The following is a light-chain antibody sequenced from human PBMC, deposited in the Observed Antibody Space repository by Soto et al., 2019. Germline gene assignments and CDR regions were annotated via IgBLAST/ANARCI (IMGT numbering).Light chain of an antibody. Sequence: QSVLTQPPSVSGSPGQSVTISCTGASTDFVAYNRVSWYQQPPGTAPKLIIYEARNRPSGVPDRFSGSKSGTSASLAITGLQAEDEAHYYCQSYDSRLTAYVFGSGTKVTVL. V-gene: IGLV2-18*02. CDR3: QSYDSRLTAYV. CDR1: STDFVAYNR. J-gene: IGLJ1*01. CDR2: EAR.